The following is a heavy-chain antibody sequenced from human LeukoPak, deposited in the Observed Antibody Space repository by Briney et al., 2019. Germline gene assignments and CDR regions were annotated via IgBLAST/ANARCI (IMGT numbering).Heavy chain of an antibody. CDR3: ARRDYGSGSYSNHCDY. D-gene: IGHD3-10*01. CDR1: GYSFTSYW. J-gene: IGHJ4*02. Sequence: GESLKISCKGSGYSFTSYWIGWVRQMPGKGLEWMGIIYPGDSDTRYSPSFQGQVTISADKSISTAYLQWSSMKPSDTAMYYYARRDYGSGSYSNHCDYWGQGTLVTVSS. CDR2: IYPGDSDT. V-gene: IGHV5-51*01.